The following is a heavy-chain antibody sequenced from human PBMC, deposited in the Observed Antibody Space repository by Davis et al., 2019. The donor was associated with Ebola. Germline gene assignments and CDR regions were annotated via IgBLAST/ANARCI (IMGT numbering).Heavy chain of an antibody. CDR1: GFTFSNYD. J-gene: IGHJ6*02. Sequence: GESLKISCAASGFTFSNYDMNWVRQAPGKGLEWVSSISSTSSYVFYGDSVKGRFTISRDNAKNSLYLQMNSLGAEDTAVYYCARDHRVTSDSCGMDVWGQGTTVTVSS. CDR3: ARDHRVTSDSCGMDV. V-gene: IGHV3-21*06. D-gene: IGHD3/OR15-3a*01. CDR2: ISSTSSYV.